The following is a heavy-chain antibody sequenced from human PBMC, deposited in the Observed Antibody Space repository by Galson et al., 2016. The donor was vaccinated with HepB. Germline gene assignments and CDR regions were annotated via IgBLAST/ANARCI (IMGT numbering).Heavy chain of an antibody. Sequence: SLRLSCAGSGFTFNYDMNWVRQAPGRGLEWVSYINHISSHIYYAAAVGGRFTVSRDNAKNSLFLEMNSLTAEDTALYFCARDQSAAARNGGMDVWGAGTMVTVSS. V-gene: IGHV3-21*01. J-gene: IGHJ6*04. CDR3: ARDQSAAARNGGMDV. D-gene: IGHD6-13*01. CDR1: GFTFNYD. CDR2: INHISSHI.